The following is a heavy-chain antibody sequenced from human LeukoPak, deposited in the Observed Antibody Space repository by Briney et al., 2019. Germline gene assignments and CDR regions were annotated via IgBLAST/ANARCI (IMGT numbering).Heavy chain of an antibody. J-gene: IGHJ4*02. D-gene: IGHD6-13*01. CDR1: GYTFTSYG. Sequence: GASVKVSCKASGYTFTSYGISWVRQAPGQGLEWMGWISAYNGNTNYAQKLQGRVTMTTDTSTSTAYMELRSLRSDDTAVYYCARDQEWLPTWTLIAASGIDYWGQGTLVTVSS. CDR2: ISAYNGNT. V-gene: IGHV1-18*01. CDR3: ARDQEWLPTWTLIAASGIDY.